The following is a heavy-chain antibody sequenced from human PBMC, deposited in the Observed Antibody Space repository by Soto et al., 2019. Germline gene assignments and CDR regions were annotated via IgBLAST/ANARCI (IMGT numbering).Heavy chain of an antibody. CDR3: AKADALASAGLHLFDY. CDR1: GFTFDDYA. V-gene: IGHV3-9*01. CDR2: ISWESNNI. D-gene: IGHD6-13*01. Sequence: EVQLEESGGGLAQPGRSLRLSCAASGFTFDDYAMRWVRQAPGKGLEWASGISWESNNIDYADSVKGRFTISRDKAKKSLYLQMNSLRTEDTALYYCAKADALASAGLHLFDYWGQGALVTVSS. J-gene: IGHJ4*02.